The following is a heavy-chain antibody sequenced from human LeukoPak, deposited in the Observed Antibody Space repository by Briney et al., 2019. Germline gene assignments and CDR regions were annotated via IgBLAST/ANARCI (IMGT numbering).Heavy chain of an antibody. CDR3: ASCSVASPYYYYYMDV. CDR2: IIPIFGTA. Sequence: ASVKVSCKASGGTFSSYAISWVRQAPGQGLEWMGGIIPIFGTANYAQKFQGRVTITADESTSTAYMELSSLRSEDTAVYYCASCSVASPYYYYYMDVWGKGTTVTVSS. J-gene: IGHJ6*03. V-gene: IGHV1-69*13. CDR1: GGTFSSYA. D-gene: IGHD5-12*01.